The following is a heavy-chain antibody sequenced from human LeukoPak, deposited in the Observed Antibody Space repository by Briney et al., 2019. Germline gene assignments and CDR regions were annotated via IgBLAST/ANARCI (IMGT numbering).Heavy chain of an antibody. V-gene: IGHV3-48*02. CDR1: GFTFSSYT. D-gene: IGHD3-10*01. J-gene: IGHJ4*02. Sequence: GGSLRLSCAASGFTFSSYTTNWVRQAPGKGPEWVSHISGSGSAMYYADSVKGRFTISRDNAKNSLYLQMNSLRDEDTALYYCTRDWSYSFDYWGQGTLVTVSS. CDR3: TRDWSYSFDY. CDR2: ISGSGSAM.